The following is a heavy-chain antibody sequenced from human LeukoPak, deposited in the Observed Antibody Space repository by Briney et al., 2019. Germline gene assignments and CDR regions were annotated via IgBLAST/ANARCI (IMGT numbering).Heavy chain of an antibody. J-gene: IGHJ6*03. CDR3: ARGRRYDFWSGYYNDYYYYYMDV. CDR1: GGSFSGYY. D-gene: IGHD3-3*01. CDR2: INHSGST. Sequence: NPSETLSLTCAVYGGSFSGYYWSWIRQPPGKGLEWIGEINHSGSTNYNPSLKSRVTISVDTSKNQFSLKLSSVTAADTAVYYCARGRRYDFWSGYYNDYYYYYMDVWGKGTTVTVSS. V-gene: IGHV4-34*01.